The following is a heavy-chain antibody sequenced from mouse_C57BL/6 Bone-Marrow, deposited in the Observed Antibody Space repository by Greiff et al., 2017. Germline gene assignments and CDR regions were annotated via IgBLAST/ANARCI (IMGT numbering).Heavy chain of an antibody. CDR3: ARVTTVVAPDAMDY. CDR2: IDPSDSET. CDR1: GYTFTSYW. D-gene: IGHD1-1*01. J-gene: IGHJ4*01. V-gene: IGHV1-52*01. Sequence: VQLQQPGAELVRPGSSVKLSCKASGYTFTSYWRHWVKQRPIQGLEWIGNIDPSDSETHYNQKFKDKATLTVDKSSSTAYMQLSSLTSEDSAVYYCARVTTVVAPDAMDYWGQGTSVTVSS.